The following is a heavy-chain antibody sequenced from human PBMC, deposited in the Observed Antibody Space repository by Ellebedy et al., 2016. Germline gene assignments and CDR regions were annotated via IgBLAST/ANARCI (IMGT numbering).Heavy chain of an antibody. CDR2: ISAYNGNT. CDR3: ARDHQVLLWFGEYYYYYGMDV. CDR1: GYTFTSYG. Sequence: ASVKVSXXASGYTFTSYGISWVRQAPGQGLEWMGWISAYNGNTNYAQKLQGRVTMTTDTSTSTAYMELRSLRSDDTAVYYCARDHQVLLWFGEYYYYYGMDVWGQGTTVTVSS. D-gene: IGHD3-10*01. V-gene: IGHV1-18*01. J-gene: IGHJ6*02.